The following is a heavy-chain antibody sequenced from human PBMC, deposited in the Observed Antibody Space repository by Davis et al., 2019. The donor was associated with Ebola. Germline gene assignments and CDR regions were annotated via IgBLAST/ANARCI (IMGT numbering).Heavy chain of an antibody. CDR1: GYTFTNYY. D-gene: IGHD5-12*01. CDR2: INPSSGGT. Sequence: ASVKVSCKASGYTFTNYYMHWVRQAPGQGLEWMGMINPSSGGTKYAQKFQGRVTMTRDTSISTAYLELSRLRSDDTAVYFCARDSFGGYYSFDNWGQGTLVTVSS. V-gene: IGHV1-2*02. J-gene: IGHJ4*02. CDR3: ARDSFGGYYSFDN.